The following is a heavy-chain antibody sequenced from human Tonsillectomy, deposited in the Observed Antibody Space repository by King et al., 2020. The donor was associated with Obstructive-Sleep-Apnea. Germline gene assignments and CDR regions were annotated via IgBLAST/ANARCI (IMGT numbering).Heavy chain of an antibody. CDR1: GFTFSSYG. CDR2: IRHDGSNK. J-gene: IGHJ4*02. Sequence: HVQLVESGGGVVQPGGSLRLSCAASGFTFSSYGMHWVRQAPGKGLEWVAFIRHDGSNKYYADSVKGRFTISRDNSKNTLYLQMNSLRTEDTAVYYCAKDIWGQWLVLGPYIDYWGQGTLVTVSS. D-gene: IGHD6-19*01. V-gene: IGHV3-30*02. CDR3: AKDIWGQWLVLGPYIDY.